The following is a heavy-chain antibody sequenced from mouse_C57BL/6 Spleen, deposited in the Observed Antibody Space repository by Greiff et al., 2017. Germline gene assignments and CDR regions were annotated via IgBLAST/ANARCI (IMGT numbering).Heavy chain of an antibody. CDR1: GFSLTSYG. V-gene: IGHV2-3*01. CDR3: AKPYYGSSYYAMDY. Sequence: VKLMEPGPGLVAPSQSLFITCTVSGFSLTSYGVSWVRQPPGKGLEWLGVIWGDGSTNYHSALITRLSISKDNSTSQVFLKLNSLQTDDTATYYCAKPYYGSSYYAMDYWGQGTSVTVSS. J-gene: IGHJ4*01. CDR2: IWGDGST. D-gene: IGHD1-1*01.